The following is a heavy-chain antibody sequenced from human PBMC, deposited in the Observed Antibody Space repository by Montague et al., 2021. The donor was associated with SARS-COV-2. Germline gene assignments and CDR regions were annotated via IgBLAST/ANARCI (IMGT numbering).Heavy chain of an antibody. J-gene: IGHJ6*03. CDR3: ASSYYYGSGTYVYNYYMDV. D-gene: IGHD3-10*01. Sequence: SETLSLTCTVSGGSVSSSPYYWGWIRQPPGRGLEWVGSISYSGRTYFSPSLKSRLTISVDSSEKQFSLRLSSVTAADTAVYYCASSYYYGSGTYVYNYYMDVWGKGTTVTVSS. CDR1: GGSVSSSPYY. CDR2: ISYSGRT. V-gene: IGHV4-39*01.